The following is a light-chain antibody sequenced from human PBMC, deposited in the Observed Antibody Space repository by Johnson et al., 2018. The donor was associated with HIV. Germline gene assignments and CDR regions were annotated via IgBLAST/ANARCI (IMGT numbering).Light chain of an antibody. Sequence: HSVLTQPPSVSAAPGQKVTISCSGSSSNIVNNYVSWYQQLPGTAPKLLIYDNNKRPSGIPDRFSGSKSRTSATLGITGLQTGDEADYHCGTWDSSLSAGGVFGTGTKVTVL. CDR3: GTWDSSLSAGGV. V-gene: IGLV1-51*01. CDR1: SSNIVNNY. J-gene: IGLJ1*01. CDR2: DNN.